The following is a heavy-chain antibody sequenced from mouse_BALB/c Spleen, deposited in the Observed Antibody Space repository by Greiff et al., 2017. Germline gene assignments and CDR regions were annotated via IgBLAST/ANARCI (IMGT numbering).Heavy chain of an antibody. V-gene: IGHV5-15*02. J-gene: IGHJ4*01. Sequence: EVMLVESGGGLVQPGGSRKLSCAASGFTFSDYGMAWVRQAPGKGPEWVAFISNLAYSIYYADTVTGRFTISRENAKNTLYLEMSSLRSEDTAMYYCARVYGNYDYYAMDYWGQGTSVTVSS. CDR3: ARVYGNYDYYAMDY. D-gene: IGHD2-1*01. CDR2: ISNLAYSI. CDR1: GFTFSDYG.